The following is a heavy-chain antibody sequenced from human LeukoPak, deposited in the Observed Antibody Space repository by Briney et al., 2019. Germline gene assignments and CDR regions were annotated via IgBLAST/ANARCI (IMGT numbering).Heavy chain of an antibody. CDR2: IWYDGSKK. CDR3: AKGLTGAVNNWFDP. Sequence: GGSLRLSCAASGFTFSNYGMQWVRQAPGKGLQWVAVIWYDGSKKYYADSVKGRFTISRDNSKNTLYLQMNSLRAEDTALYYCAKGLTGAVNNWFDPWGQGTLVTVSS. V-gene: IGHV3-30*02. CDR1: GFTFSNYG. J-gene: IGHJ5*02. D-gene: IGHD7-27*01.